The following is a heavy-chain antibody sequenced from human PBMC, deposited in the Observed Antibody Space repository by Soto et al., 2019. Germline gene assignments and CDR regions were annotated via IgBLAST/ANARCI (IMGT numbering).Heavy chain of an antibody. V-gene: IGHV3-23*01. CDR3: TQRPGYYMLV. CDR2: ISGSGGST. J-gene: IGHJ6*03. D-gene: IGHD1-1*01. CDR1: GLTFGSYD. Sequence: PGGYVRLCCAASGLTFGSYDMSWVRLAPGKGLEWVSAISGSGGSTYYADSVKGRFTISRDNSKNTLFLQMNSLRAEDTALYYCTQRPGYYMLVWGKAPPVTV.